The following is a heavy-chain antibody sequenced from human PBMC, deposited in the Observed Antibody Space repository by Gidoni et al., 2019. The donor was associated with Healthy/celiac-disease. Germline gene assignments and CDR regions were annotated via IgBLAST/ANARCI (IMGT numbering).Heavy chain of an antibody. Sequence: QVQLVQSGAEVKKPGASVKVSCKASGYTFTRYGISWVRQAPGQGLEWMGWISAYKGNTNYAQKLQGRVTMTTDTSTSTAYMELRSLRSDDTAVYYCARDLVMITYYYDSSGYYFDAFDIWGQGTMVTVSS. J-gene: IGHJ3*02. V-gene: IGHV1-18*01. D-gene: IGHD3-22*01. CDR3: ARDLVMITYYYDSSGYYFDAFDI. CDR1: GYTFTRYG. CDR2: ISAYKGNT.